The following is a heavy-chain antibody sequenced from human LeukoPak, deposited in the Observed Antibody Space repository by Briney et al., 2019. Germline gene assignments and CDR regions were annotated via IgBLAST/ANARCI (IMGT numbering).Heavy chain of an antibody. Sequence: GGSLRLSCAASGFTFSSCWMHWVRQAPGKGLVWVSRINSDGSSTTYADPVKGRFTISRDNAKNTLYLQMNSLRAEDTAMYYCVRQYSYDSSGYYPWDYWGQGTLVTVSS. V-gene: IGHV3-74*01. CDR3: VRQYSYDSSGYYPWDY. J-gene: IGHJ4*02. CDR1: GFTFSSCW. CDR2: INSDGSST. D-gene: IGHD3-22*01.